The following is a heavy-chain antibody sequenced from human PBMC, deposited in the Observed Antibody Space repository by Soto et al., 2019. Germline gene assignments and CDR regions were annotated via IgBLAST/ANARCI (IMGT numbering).Heavy chain of an antibody. CDR2: IRGNSVTT. J-gene: IGHJ6*02. V-gene: IGHV3-23*01. CDR3: AKWGLITAITDGHV. D-gene: IGHD1-20*01. CDR1: GFSLTRYA. Sequence: GGSLRLSCAASGFSLTRYAMSWVRQAPGKGLEWVSTIRGNSVTTYYRDSVKGRFTISRDISRNTVYPQMNNLSVDDTALYYCAKWGLITAITDGHVWGQGRPITFSS.